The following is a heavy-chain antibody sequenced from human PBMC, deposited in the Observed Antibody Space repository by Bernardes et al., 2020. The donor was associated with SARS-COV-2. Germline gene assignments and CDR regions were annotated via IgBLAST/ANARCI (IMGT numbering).Heavy chain of an antibody. Sequence: SLSLSCTASGFTFRSSAMHWVRQAPGQGPEWVAVISNDGSIKYYTDSVKGRFTISRDNSKNTLYLLMNSLRTDDTAVYYCTRGLELELITWFDYWGQGTLVTVSS. V-gene: IGHV3-30-3*01. CDR3: TRGLELELITWFDY. CDR2: ISNDGSIK. D-gene: IGHD1-7*01. CDR1: GFTFRSSA. J-gene: IGHJ4*02.